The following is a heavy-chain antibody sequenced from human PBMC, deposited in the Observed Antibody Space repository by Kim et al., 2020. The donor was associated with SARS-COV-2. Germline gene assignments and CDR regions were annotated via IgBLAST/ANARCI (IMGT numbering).Heavy chain of an antibody. D-gene: IGHD3-10*01. CDR3: ARAFRIAYDAIDI. J-gene: IGHJ3*02. V-gene: IGHV1-18*01. Sequence: NYGQNLQGRGTLTTDTPASTAYMELTSLTSDDTAVYYCARAFRIAYDAIDIWGQGTMVTVSS.